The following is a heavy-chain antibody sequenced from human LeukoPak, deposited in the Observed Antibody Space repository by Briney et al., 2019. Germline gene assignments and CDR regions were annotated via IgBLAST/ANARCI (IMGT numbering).Heavy chain of an antibody. J-gene: IGHJ4*02. CDR1: GGSISSYY. CDR3: ARGTRVYQTYYFDY. Sequence: SETLSLTCTVSGGSISSYYWSWIRQPAGKGLEWIGRIYTSGSTNYNPSLKSRVTISVDTSKNQFSLKLSSVTAADTAVYYCARGTRVYQTYYFDYWGQGTLVTVSS. V-gene: IGHV4-4*07. D-gene: IGHD6-13*01. CDR2: IYTSGST.